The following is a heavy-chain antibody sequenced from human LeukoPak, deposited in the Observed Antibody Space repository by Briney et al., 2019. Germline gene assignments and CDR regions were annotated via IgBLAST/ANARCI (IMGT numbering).Heavy chain of an antibody. D-gene: IGHD4-11*01. CDR3: AKDIISNDDYYYYGMDV. CDR2: ISWNSGSI. V-gene: IGHV3-9*01. CDR1: GFTFDDYA. J-gene: IGHJ6*02. Sequence: GGSLRLSCAASGFTFDDYAMHWVRQAPGKGLEWVSGISWNSGSIGYADSVKGRFTISRDNAKNTLYLQMNSLRAEDTALYYCAKDIISNDDYYYYGMDVWGQGTTVTVSS.